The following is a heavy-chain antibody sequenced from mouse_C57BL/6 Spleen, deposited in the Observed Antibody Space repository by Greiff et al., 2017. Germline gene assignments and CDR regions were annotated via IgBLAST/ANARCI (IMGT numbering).Heavy chain of an antibody. Sequence: VKLQQPGAELVRPGSSVKLSCKASGYTFTSYWMHWVKQRPIQGLEWIGNIDPSDSETHYNQKFKDKATLTVDKSSSTAYMQLSSLTSEDSAVYYCARGTGTGAWFAYWGQGTLVTVSA. CDR1: GYTFTSYW. CDR3: ARGTGTGAWFAY. J-gene: IGHJ3*01. V-gene: IGHV1-52*01. CDR2: IDPSDSET. D-gene: IGHD4-1*01.